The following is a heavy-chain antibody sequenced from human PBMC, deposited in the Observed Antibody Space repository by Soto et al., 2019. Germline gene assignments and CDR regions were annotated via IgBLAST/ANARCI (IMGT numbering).Heavy chain of an antibody. Sequence: SETLSLTCAVYGGSFSGYYWNWVRQPPGKGLEWIGYIYYSGSTNYNPSLKSRVTISVDTSKNQFSLKLSSVTAADTAVYYCARLSWIQLEFHFDYWGQGTLVTVSS. V-gene: IGHV4-59*08. CDR3: ARLSWIQLEFHFDY. CDR2: IYYSGST. J-gene: IGHJ4*02. CDR1: GGSFSGYY. D-gene: IGHD5-18*01.